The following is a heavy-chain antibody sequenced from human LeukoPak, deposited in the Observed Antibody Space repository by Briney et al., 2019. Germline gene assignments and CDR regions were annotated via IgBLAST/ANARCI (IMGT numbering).Heavy chain of an antibody. V-gene: IGHV4-39*01. CDR1: GGSISSSSYY. Sequence: SETLSLTCTVSGGSISSSSYYWGWFRQPPGKGLEWIGSIYYSGSTYYNPSLKSRVTISVDTSKNQFSLKLSSVTAADTAVYYCARSTRITIFGVVWDYFDYWGQGTLVTVSS. CDR2: IYYSGST. D-gene: IGHD3-3*01. CDR3: ARSTRITIFGVVWDYFDY. J-gene: IGHJ4*02.